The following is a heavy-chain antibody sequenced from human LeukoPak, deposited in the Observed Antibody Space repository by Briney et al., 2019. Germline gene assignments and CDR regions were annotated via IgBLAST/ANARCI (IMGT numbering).Heavy chain of an antibody. D-gene: IGHD5-24*01. CDR1: GYTFTSYG. J-gene: IGHJ4*02. CDR2: ISAYNGNT. CDR3: ARDRGEMATTYFDY. V-gene: IGHV1-18*01. Sequence: ASVKVSCKASGYTFTSYGISWVRQAPGQGLEWMGWISAYNGNTNYAQKLQGRVTMTTDTSTSTAYMELRSLRSEDTAVYYCARDRGEMATTYFDYWGQGTLVTVSS.